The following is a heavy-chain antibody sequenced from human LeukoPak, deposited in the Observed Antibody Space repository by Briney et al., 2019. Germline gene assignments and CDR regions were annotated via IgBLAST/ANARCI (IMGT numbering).Heavy chain of an antibody. D-gene: IGHD2-15*01. CDR1: GFTFSSYA. V-gene: IGHV3-23*01. CDR3: AKDPPRGSSDAFDI. Sequence: PGGSLRLSCVGSGFTFSSYAMSWVRQAPGKGLEWVSGISASGSSTYYADSVKGRFTISRDNSKNTLYLQLDSLRAEDSAVYYCAKDPPRGSSDAFDIWGQGTGITVSS. CDR2: ISASGSST. J-gene: IGHJ3*02.